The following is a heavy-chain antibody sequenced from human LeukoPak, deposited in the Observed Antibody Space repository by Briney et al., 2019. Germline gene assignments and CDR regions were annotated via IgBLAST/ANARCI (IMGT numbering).Heavy chain of an antibody. CDR2: ISAYNGNT. Sequence: GASVKVSCKASGYTFTSYGISWVRQAPGQGLEWMGWISAYNGNTNYAQKLQGRVTMTTDTSTSTAYMELRSLRSDDTAVYYCARDKPLITMVRGVLDPWGQGTLVTVSS. CDR3: ARDKPLITMVRGVLDP. CDR1: GYTFTSYG. D-gene: IGHD3-10*01. V-gene: IGHV1-18*01. J-gene: IGHJ4*02.